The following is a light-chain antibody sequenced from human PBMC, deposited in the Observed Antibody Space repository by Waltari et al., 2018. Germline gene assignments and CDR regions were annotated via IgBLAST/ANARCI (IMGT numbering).Light chain of an antibody. CDR1: SSDVGGPDS. V-gene: IGLV2-14*03. J-gene: IGLJ2*01. CDR2: DVN. CDR3: SSYSTSSSLIL. Sequence: QSALSQPASVSGSPGQSITISCTGASSDVGGPDSVSWYQQHPGKAPKLIIRDVNNRPSGVSNRFSGSKSGNTASLTISGLQAEDEADYYCSSYSTSSSLILFGEGTKVTVL.